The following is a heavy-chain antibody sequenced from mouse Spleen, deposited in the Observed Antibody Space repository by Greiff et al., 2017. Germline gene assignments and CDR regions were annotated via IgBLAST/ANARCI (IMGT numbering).Heavy chain of an antibody. CDR2: ISSGGSYT. V-gene: IGHV5-9-1*01. J-gene: IGHJ2*01. CDR1: GFTFSSYA. D-gene: IGHD2-1*01. Sequence: EVMLVESGGGLVKPGGSLKLSCAASGFTFSSYAMSWVRQTPEKRLEWVATISSGGSYTYYPDSVKGRFTISRDNAKNTLYLQMSSLRSEDTAMYYCARLGQSTMSRGDYWGQGTTLTVSS. CDR3: ARLGQSTMSRGDY.